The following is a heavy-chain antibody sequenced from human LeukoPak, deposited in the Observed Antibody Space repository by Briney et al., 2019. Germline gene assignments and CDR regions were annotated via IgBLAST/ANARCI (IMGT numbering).Heavy chain of an antibody. Sequence: SVKVSCKASGGTFSSYGISWVRQAPGQGLEWMGGIIPIFGTANYAQKFQGRVTITADKSTSTAYMELSSLRSEDTAVYYCARDMITFTGGLDDNFDYWGQGTLVTVSS. CDR2: IIPIFGTA. D-gene: IGHD3-16*01. V-gene: IGHV1-69*06. J-gene: IGHJ4*02. CDR3: ARDMITFTGGLDDNFDY. CDR1: GGTFSSYG.